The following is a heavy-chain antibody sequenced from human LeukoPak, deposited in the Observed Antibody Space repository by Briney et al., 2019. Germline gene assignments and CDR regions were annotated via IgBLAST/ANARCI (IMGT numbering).Heavy chain of an antibody. CDR3: AAVSPVRGVYYFAY. D-gene: IGHD3-10*01. Sequence: SVKVSCKASGCTVTSSAMQWVRQARGQRLEGIGWIVVCSGKTNYAQKFQERVTIPREMSTSTAYMELSSLRSEDTAVYCCAAVSPVRGVYYFAYWGQGTLVTVSS. J-gene: IGHJ4*02. CDR1: GCTVTSSA. V-gene: IGHV1-58*02. CDR2: IVVCSGKT.